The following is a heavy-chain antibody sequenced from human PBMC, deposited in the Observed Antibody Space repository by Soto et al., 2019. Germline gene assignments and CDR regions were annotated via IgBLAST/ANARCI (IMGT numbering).Heavy chain of an antibody. CDR3: AREGKAARLPNRFDP. CDR2: IIPIFGTA. CDR1: GGTFSSYA. Sequence: SVKVSCKASGGTFSSYAISWVRQAPGQGLEWMGGIIPIFGTANYAQKFQGRVTITADKSTSTAYMELSSLRSEDTAVYYCAREGKAARLPNRFDPWGQGNLVTVSS. D-gene: IGHD6-6*01. J-gene: IGHJ5*02. V-gene: IGHV1-69*06.